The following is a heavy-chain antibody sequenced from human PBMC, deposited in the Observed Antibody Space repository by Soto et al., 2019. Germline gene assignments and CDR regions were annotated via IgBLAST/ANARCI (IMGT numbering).Heavy chain of an antibody. CDR1: GFTFSSYA. Sequence: GGSLRLSCAASGFTFSSYAMSWVRQAPGKGLEWVSAISGSGGSTYYADSVKGRFTISRDNSKNTLYLQMNSLRAEYTAVYYCAKDVYGTGSYYFDYWGQGTLVTVSS. V-gene: IGHV3-23*01. CDR2: ISGSGGST. CDR3: AKDVYGTGSYYFDY. D-gene: IGHD3-10*01. J-gene: IGHJ4*02.